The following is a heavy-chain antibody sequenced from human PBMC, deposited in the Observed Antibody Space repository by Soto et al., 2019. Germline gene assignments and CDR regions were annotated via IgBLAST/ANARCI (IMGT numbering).Heavy chain of an antibody. J-gene: IGHJ6*03. V-gene: IGHV4-59*01. CDR1: GGSISSYY. CDR3: ARRVVVVAAGTKKPSYYYYYMDV. CDR2: IYYSGST. D-gene: IGHD2-15*01. Sequence: SEPLSLTCTVSGGSISSYYWSWIRQPPGKGLERIGYIYYSGSTNYNPSLKSRVTISVDTSKNQFSLKLSSVTAADTAVYYCARRVVVVAAGTKKPSYYYYYMDVWGKGTTVTVSS.